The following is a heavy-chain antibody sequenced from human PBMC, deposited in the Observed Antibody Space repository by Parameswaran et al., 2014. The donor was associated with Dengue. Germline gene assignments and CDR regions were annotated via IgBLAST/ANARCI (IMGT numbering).Heavy chain of an antibody. Sequence: RWIRQPPGKGLEWVSAISGSGGSTYYADSVKGRFTISRDNSKNTLYLQMNSLRAEDTAVYYCAKDLGWRVVPAARTNYYYYGMDVWGQGTTVTVSS. CDR3: AKDLGWRVVPAARTNYYYYGMDV. CDR2: ISGSGGST. J-gene: IGHJ6*02. V-gene: IGHV3-23*01. D-gene: IGHD2-2*01.